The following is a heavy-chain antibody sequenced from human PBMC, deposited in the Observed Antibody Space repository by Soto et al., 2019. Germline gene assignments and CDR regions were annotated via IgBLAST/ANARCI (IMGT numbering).Heavy chain of an antibody. D-gene: IGHD3-3*01. CDR1: GGYVSSGSCY. Sequence: LETLSLTCTVSGGYVSSGSCYWSWIRQPPGKGLEWIGYIYYSGSTNYNPSLKSRVTISVDTSKNQFSLKLSSVTAADTAVYYCAIVRYDFWSGYYLNWFDPWGQGTLVTVSS. V-gene: IGHV4-61*01. J-gene: IGHJ5*02. CDR2: IYYSGST. CDR3: AIVRYDFWSGYYLNWFDP.